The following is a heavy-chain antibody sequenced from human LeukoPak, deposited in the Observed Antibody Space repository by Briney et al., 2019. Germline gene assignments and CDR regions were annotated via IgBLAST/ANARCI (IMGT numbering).Heavy chain of an antibody. CDR1: GFTFSTHG. CDR2: IRGNGITT. Sequence: GGSLRLSCSASGFTFSTHGMNWVRQAPGRGLEWVSGIRGNGITTYYADSVKGRFTISGDNSKNTVYLQMNSLRAEDTAIYYCAKDDRWLQYNDWGQGTLVTVSS. CDR3: AKDDRWLQYND. V-gene: IGHV3-23*01. D-gene: IGHD5-24*01. J-gene: IGHJ4*02.